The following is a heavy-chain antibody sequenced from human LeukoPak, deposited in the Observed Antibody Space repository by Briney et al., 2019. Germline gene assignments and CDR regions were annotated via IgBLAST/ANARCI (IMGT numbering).Heavy chain of an antibody. Sequence: PSETLSLTCTVYGGSISSYYWSLIRQPPGKGLEWIGYIYYSGSTNYNPSLKSRVTISVDTSKNQFSLKLSSVTAADTAVYYCARLRGWNYPDAFDIWGQGTMVTVSS. D-gene: IGHD1-7*01. CDR1: GGSISSYY. CDR3: ARLRGWNYPDAFDI. V-gene: IGHV4-59*08. CDR2: IYYSGST. J-gene: IGHJ3*02.